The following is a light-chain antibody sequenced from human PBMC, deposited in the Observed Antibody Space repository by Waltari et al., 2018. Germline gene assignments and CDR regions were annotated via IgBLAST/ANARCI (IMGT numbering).Light chain of an antibody. V-gene: IGLV2-14*03. Sequence: QSALTQPASVSGSPGQSITVSCTGTSNDVGAYNYVSWYQQHPGKVPKLMIYDVTKRPSVIAYRFSGSKSGNTAPLTISGLQAEDEADYYCSSYTTDSTYVFGTGTKVTVL. CDR3: SSYTTDSTYV. CDR1: SNDVGAYNY. CDR2: DVT. J-gene: IGLJ1*01.